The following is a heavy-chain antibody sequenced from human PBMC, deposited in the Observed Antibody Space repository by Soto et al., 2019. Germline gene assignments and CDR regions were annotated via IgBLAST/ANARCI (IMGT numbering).Heavy chain of an antibody. D-gene: IGHD4-17*01. Sequence: EVQLLESGGVLVQPGGSLRLSCAASGFTFSSYAMTLFRQAPGKGLEWVSGISGGGGSTYYADSVKGRFTISRDNSKNTLFLQMNSLRAEDKDVYYCAKYRTTVDYRYGMDVWGQGTTVTVSS. J-gene: IGHJ6*02. V-gene: IGHV3-23*01. CDR2: ISGGGGST. CDR1: GFTFSSYA. CDR3: AKYRTTVDYRYGMDV.